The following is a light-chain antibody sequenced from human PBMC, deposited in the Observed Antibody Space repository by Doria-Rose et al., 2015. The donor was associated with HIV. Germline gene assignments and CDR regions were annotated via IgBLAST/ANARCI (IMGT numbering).Light chain of an antibody. V-gene: IGKV1-5*03. J-gene: IGKJ1*01. CDR2: KAS. CDR3: QQYNSYPWT. CDR1: QSISSW. Sequence: DIQVTQSPSTLSASVGDRVTITCRASQSISSWLAWYQQEPGKAPKLLIYKASTLESGVPSGFSGSGSGTSFTLTITSLQPDDFATYYCQQYNSYPWTFGQGTKVEIK.